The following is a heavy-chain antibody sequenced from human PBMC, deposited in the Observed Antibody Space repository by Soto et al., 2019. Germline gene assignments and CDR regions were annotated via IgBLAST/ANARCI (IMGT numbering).Heavy chain of an antibody. CDR3: ARGANYDYVWGSYRTLRYYGMDV. D-gene: IGHD3-16*02. J-gene: IGHJ6*02. CDR2: INPNSGGT. Sequence: GAVKGACEASGDTFTGYYMQWVRQAPGQGHEWMGCINPNSGGTNYAQNFQGWVTMTRDTSISTAYMELSRLRSDDTAVYYCARGANYDYVWGSYRTLRYYGMDVWGQGTTVTVSS. V-gene: IGHV1-2*04. CDR1: GDTFTGYY.